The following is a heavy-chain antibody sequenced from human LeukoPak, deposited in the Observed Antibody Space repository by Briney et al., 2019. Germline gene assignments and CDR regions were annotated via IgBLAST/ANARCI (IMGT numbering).Heavy chain of an antibody. D-gene: IGHD3-3*01. CDR2: IHYSGST. Sequence: SGTLSLTCTVSGYSISSGYYWGWIRQPPGKGREWIGYIHYSGSTYYSPSLTSRVSISIDTPKNQFSLRLSSVTAADTAVYYCAREGSRDFWSGPVYYFDYWGQGTLVTVSS. CDR1: GYSISSGYY. CDR3: AREGSRDFWSGPVYYFDY. V-gene: IGHV4-38-2*02. J-gene: IGHJ4*02.